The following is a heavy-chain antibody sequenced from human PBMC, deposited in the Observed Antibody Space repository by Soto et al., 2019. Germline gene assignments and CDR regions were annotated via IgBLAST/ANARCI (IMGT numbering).Heavy chain of an antibody. D-gene: IGHD4-17*01. J-gene: IGHJ4*02. CDR3: ARDLNYGLFDY. Sequence: SGFTFSSYAMNGVRQAPGKGLEWVSSISSSSSTIYYADSVKGRFTISRDNAKNSLYLQMNSLRAEDTAVYYCARDLNYGLFDYWGQGTLVTVSS. CDR2: ISSSSSTI. V-gene: IGHV3-48*01. CDR1: GFTFSSYA.